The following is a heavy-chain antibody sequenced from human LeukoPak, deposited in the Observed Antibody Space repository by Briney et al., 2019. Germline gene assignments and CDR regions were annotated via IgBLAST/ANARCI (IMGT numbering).Heavy chain of an antibody. J-gene: IGHJ4*02. D-gene: IGHD3-10*01. CDR2: TREDGSEK. Sequence: GGSLRLSCTASGFTFGDYAMSWFRQAPGKGLEWVANTREDGSEKYYVDSVKGRFTISRDNAKNSLYLQMNSLRAEDTAVYYCARELAGHYYGSGSSFDYWGQGTLVTVSS. V-gene: IGHV3-7*01. CDR3: ARELAGHYYGSGSSFDY. CDR1: GFTFGDYA.